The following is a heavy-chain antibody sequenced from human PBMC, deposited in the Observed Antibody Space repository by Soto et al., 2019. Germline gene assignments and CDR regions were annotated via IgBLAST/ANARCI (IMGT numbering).Heavy chain of an antibody. D-gene: IGHD1-7*01. CDR3: ARKLELRGSYYYYYDMDV. V-gene: IGHV1-2*02. CDR1: GYPFTDYY. J-gene: IGHJ6*02. CDR2: INPNSGGT. Sequence: ASVKVSAKASGYPFTDYYRNGWRKPPGQGLEGMGWINPNSGGTNYAQKFQGRVTMTRDTSISTAYMELSRLRSDDTAVYYCARKLELRGSYYYYYDMDVWGQGTTVTVSS.